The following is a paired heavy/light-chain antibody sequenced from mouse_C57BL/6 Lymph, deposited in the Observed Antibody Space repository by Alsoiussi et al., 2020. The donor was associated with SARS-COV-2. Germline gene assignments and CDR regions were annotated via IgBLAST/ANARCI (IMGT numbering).Heavy chain of an antibody. V-gene: IGHV1-12*01. Sequence: QAYLQQSGAELVRPGASVKMSCKASGYTFTSYNMHWVKQTPRQGLEWIGAIYPGNGDTSYNQKFKGKATLTVDKSSSTAYMQLSSLTSEDSAVYFCARGDPFAYWGQGTLVTVSA. CDR2: IYPGNGDT. CDR3: ARGDPFAY. J-gene: IGHJ3*01. CDR1: GYTFTSYN. D-gene: IGHD3-3*01.
Light chain of an antibody. CDR1: QGISNY. J-gene: IGKJ1*01. CDR2: YTS. CDR3: QQYSKLPWT. Sequence: DIQMTQTTSSLSASLGDRVTISCSASQGISNYLNWYQQKPDGTVKLLIYYTSSLHSGVPSRFSGSGSGTDYSLTISNLEPEDIATYYCQQYSKLPWTFGGGTKLEIK. V-gene: IGKV10-94*01.